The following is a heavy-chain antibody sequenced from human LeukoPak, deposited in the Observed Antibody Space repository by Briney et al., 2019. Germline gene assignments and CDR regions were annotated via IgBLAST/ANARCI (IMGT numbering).Heavy chain of an antibody. CDR1: GFTFSSYE. J-gene: IGHJ1*01. CDR2: IIDGGTVI. D-gene: IGHD5-18*01. CDR3: ARAGYSMDTEYFQH. V-gene: IGHV3-48*03. Sequence: GGSLRLSCAASGFTFSSYEMNWVRRATGRVLEWVSNIIDGGTVICNADSVKGRFTISRDKAQSSLYLQMNRLRAEDTAVYYCARAGYSMDTEYFQHWGQGTLVTVSS.